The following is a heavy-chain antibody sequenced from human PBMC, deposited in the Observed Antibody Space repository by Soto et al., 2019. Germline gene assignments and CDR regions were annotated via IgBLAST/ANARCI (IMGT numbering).Heavy chain of an antibody. Sequence: EVQLVESGGGLVKPGESLGLSCAASGFSFSDAWMNWVRQAPGKGLEWVGRIKSKTDGGTTDYAAPVNGRFSISRDDSKNTLYLQMSSLNTDDTAVYYCTGGCLSGHYTDYWGRGTLVTVSS. J-gene: IGHJ4*02. CDR2: IKSKTDGGTT. CDR1: GFSFSDAW. CDR3: TGGCLSGHYTDY. D-gene: IGHD5-12*01. V-gene: IGHV3-15*07.